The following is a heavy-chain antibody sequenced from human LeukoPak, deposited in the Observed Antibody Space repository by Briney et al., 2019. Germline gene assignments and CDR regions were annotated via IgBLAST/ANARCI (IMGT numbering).Heavy chain of an antibody. CDR1: GYTFISYG. Sequence: GASVKVSCKASGYTFISYGINWVRQAPGQGLEWMGWISAYNGNTNYAQKLQGRVTMTTDTSTSTAYMELRSLRSDDTAVYYCADLVVRENNWFDPWGQGTLVTVSS. V-gene: IGHV1-18*01. CDR2: ISAYNGNT. D-gene: IGHD3-10*01. CDR3: ADLVVRENNWFDP. J-gene: IGHJ5*02.